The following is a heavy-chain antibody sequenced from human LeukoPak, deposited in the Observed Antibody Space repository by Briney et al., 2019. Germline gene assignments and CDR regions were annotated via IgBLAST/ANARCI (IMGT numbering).Heavy chain of an antibody. CDR3: ARVWVSGWPLNYSYYGMDV. D-gene: IGHD6-19*01. V-gene: IGHV1-18*01. Sequence: GASVKVSCKAPGYTFISYGISWVRQAPGQGLEWMGWISAYNDNTNYAHNLQGRVTMTTDTSTSTAYMELRSLRSDDTAVYYCARVWVSGWPLNYSYYGMDVWGQGTTVTVSS. CDR2: ISAYNDNT. J-gene: IGHJ6*02. CDR1: GYTFISYG.